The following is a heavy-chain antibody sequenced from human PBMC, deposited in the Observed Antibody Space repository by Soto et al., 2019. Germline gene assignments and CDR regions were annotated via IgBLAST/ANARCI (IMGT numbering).Heavy chain of an antibody. CDR3: ATNRLAMVRGVIITESYYYYGREV. Sequence: RASVKVSCKASGYTFTSYGISWVRQAPGEGLEWMGWISAYNGNTNYAQKLQGRVTMTTDTSTSTAYMELRSLRSDDTAVYYCATNRLAMVRGVIITESYYYYGREVWGKGNTVSVST. D-gene: IGHD3-10*01. V-gene: IGHV1-18*04. CDR1: GYTFTSYG. CDR2: ISAYNGNT. J-gene: IGHJ6*04.